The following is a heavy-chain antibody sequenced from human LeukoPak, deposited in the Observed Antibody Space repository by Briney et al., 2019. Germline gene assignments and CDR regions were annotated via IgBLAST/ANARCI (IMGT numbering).Heavy chain of an antibody. J-gene: IGHJ5*02. CDR3: ACRDLTSTWSFP. Sequence: GESLKISCQGFAYSFTSYWIGWVRQMPGKGMEWMGVIYPGDSRIRYNPSFQGQVTISVDKSISTAYLQWVSLKASDTAMYYCACRDLTSTWSFPWGQGTLVTVSS. V-gene: IGHV5-51*01. CDR2: IYPGDSRI. CDR1: AYSFTSYW. D-gene: IGHD6-13*01.